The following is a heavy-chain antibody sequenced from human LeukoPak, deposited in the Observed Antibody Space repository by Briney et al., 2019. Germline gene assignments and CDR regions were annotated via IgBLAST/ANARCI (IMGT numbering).Heavy chain of an antibody. J-gene: IGHJ4*02. CDR2: INHSGST. D-gene: IGHD1-1*01. CDR3: ARDRRTAPTTGSFDY. Sequence: SQTLSLTCAVYGGSFSGYYWSWIRQPPGRGPEWIGEINHSGSTNYNPSLKSRVTISLDTSKNQFSLKLSSVTAADTAVYYCARDRRTAPTTGSFDYWGQGTLVTVSS. V-gene: IGHV4-34*01. CDR1: GGSFSGYY.